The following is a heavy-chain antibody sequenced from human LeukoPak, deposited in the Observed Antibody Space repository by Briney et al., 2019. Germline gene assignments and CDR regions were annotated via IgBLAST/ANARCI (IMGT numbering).Heavy chain of an antibody. CDR3: ARVESYYDYYMDV. V-gene: IGHV1-2*02. Sequence: GASVKVSCKASGYIFTGYYMHWVRQAPGQGLEWMGWINPNSGGTNYAQKFQGRVTMTRDTSISTAYMELSRLRSDDTAVYYCARVESYYDYYMDVWGKGTTVTVSS. CDR1: GYIFTGYY. J-gene: IGHJ6*03. CDR2: INPNSGGT. D-gene: IGHD3-3*01.